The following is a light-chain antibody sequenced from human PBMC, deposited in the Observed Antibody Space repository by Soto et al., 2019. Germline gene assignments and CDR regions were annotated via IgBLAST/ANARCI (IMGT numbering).Light chain of an antibody. J-gene: IGKJ4*01. V-gene: IGKV3-15*01. CDR1: QSVSTK. CDR2: GAS. Sequence: EIVMTQSPATLSVSPGERATLSCRASQSVSTKLAWYQQKPGQAPRLLMYGASTRATGIPARFSDSGSGTEFTLTISSLEPEDFAVYYCHQRSNWPPLTFGGGTKVDIK. CDR3: HQRSNWPPLT.